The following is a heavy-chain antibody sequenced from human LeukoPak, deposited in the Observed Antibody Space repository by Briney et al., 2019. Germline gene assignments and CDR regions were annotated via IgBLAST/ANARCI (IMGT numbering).Heavy chain of an antibody. CDR1: GFTFSNSW. Sequence: PGGSLRLSCAASGFTFSNSWMHWVRQAPGKGLEWVSRTNRDGSITNYADSVKGRFTISRDNAKNTVYLQMNSLRDEDTAVYYCSRNLGGDLDFWGQGTLVTVSS. D-gene: IGHD2-21*02. CDR3: SRNLGGDLDF. CDR2: TNRDGSIT. V-gene: IGHV3-74*01. J-gene: IGHJ4*02.